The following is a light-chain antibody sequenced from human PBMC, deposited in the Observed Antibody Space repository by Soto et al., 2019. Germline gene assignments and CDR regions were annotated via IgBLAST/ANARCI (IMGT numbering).Light chain of an antibody. CDR1: QSVSNNY. Sequence: EIVLTQSPGTLSLSPGERATLSCRASQSVSNNYLAWYQQKPGQTPRLLICGASYSATGIPDRFSGSGSGTDFTLTISRLEPEDFAVYFCQQYNNCPRPFGQGTMVDIK. V-gene: IGKV3-20*01. CDR2: GAS. J-gene: IGKJ1*01. CDR3: QQYNNCPRP.